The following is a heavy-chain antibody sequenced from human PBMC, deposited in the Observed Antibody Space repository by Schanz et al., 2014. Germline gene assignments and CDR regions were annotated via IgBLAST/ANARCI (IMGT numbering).Heavy chain of an antibody. D-gene: IGHD1-1*01. Sequence: EVQLVQSGGGLVKPGGSLRLSCGVSGFTASSHSMNWVRQAPGKGLEWVSSISSRSSHIYYADSVKGRFTVSRDNAKNSLFLQMNSLRPEDTAVYYCARGRVLESWGQGTLVNDSS. CDR3: ARGRVLES. J-gene: IGHJ5*02. V-gene: IGHV3-21*01. CDR1: GFTASSHS. CDR2: ISSRSSHI.